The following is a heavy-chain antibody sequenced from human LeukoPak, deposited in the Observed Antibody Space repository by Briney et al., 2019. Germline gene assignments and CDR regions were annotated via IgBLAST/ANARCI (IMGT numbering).Heavy chain of an antibody. CDR3: TTANSDCSGGSCYDY. Sequence: GGSLRLSCAASGFTFSNAWMSWVRQAPGKGLEWVGRINSKTDGGTTDYAAPVKGRFTISRDDSKNTLYLQMNSLKTEDTAVYYCTTANSDCSGGSCYDYWGQGTLVTVSS. V-gene: IGHV3-15*01. J-gene: IGHJ4*02. CDR2: INSKTDGGTT. CDR1: GFTFSNAW. D-gene: IGHD2-15*01.